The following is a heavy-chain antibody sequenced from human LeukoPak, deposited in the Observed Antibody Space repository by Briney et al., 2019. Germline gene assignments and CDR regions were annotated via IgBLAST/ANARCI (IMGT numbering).Heavy chain of an antibody. V-gene: IGHV3-74*01. CDR1: GFTFTSHW. CDR3: AASFRVTGTTNYY. Sequence: GGSLRLSCAESGFTFTSHWMHWVLQAPGKGLVWVSHISDDGKKTNYADSVKGRFTISRDVAKNTLHLQMDSLRVEDTAVYYCAASFRVTGTTNYYWGQGTMVTVSS. CDR2: ISDDGKKT. J-gene: IGHJ4*02. D-gene: IGHD1-20*01.